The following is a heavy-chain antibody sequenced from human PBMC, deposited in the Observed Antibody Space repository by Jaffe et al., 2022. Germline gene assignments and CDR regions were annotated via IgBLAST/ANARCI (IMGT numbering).Heavy chain of an antibody. CDR1: GYSISSGYY. Sequence: QVQLQESGPGLVKPSETLSLTCAVSGYSISSGYYWGWIRQPPGKGLEWIGSIYHSGSTYYNPSLKSRVTISVDTSKNQFSLKLSSVTAADTAVYYCARVTYGSGSYPFDYWGQGTLVTVSS. CDR3: ARVTYGSGSYPFDY. V-gene: IGHV4-38-2*01. CDR2: IYHSGST. J-gene: IGHJ4*02. D-gene: IGHD3-10*01.